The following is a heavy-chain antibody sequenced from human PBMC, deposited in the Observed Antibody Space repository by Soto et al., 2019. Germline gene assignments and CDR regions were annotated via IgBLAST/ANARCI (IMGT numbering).Heavy chain of an antibody. D-gene: IGHD5-12*01. J-gene: IGHJ6*02. CDR2: IYYSGST. Sequence: LEILSLTCTVSGGSISSYYWSWIRQPPGKGQEWIGYIYYSGSTNYNPSLKSRVTISVDTSKNQFSLKLSSVTAADTAVYYCASDTGIVATSGGGKRYYYGMDVWGQGTTVTVSS. V-gene: IGHV4-59*12. CDR1: GGSISSYY. CDR3: ASDTGIVATSGGGKRYYYGMDV.